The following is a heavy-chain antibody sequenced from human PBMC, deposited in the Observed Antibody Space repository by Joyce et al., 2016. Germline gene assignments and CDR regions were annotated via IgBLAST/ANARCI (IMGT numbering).Heavy chain of an antibody. J-gene: IGHJ4*02. Sequence: QVQLQESRPGLVKPSETLSLTCTVSGDSIGTYYLNWIRQPPGKGLEWIGYILYTGSTNYNPSLKSRVTMSVDMSKNQFSLDLNSVTAADTTVYYCARVGSSWSFGYWGQRTLVTVSS. CDR2: ILYTGST. V-gene: IGHV4-59*01. D-gene: IGHD6-13*01. CDR3: ARVGSSWSFGY. CDR1: GDSIGTYY.